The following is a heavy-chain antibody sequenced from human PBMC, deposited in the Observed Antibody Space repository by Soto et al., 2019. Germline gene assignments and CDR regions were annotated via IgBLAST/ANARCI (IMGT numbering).Heavy chain of an antibody. Sequence: EVQLLESGGGLVQPGGSLRLSCAASGFSFSSYAMSWVRQAPGKGLEWVSSISGSGGSSYYADSVKGRFTFFRDNSKNTLYLQMNSLRAEDTAVYYCAKVIDNFWSGCDYWGRGTLVTVSS. CDR3: AKVIDNFWSGCDY. CDR2: ISGSGGSS. V-gene: IGHV3-23*01. J-gene: IGHJ4*02. D-gene: IGHD3-3*01. CDR1: GFSFSSYA.